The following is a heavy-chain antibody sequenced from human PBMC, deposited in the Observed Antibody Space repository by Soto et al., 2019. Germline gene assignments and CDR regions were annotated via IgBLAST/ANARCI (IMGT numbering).Heavy chain of an antibody. CDR1: GGSISSYY. Sequence: QVQLQESGPGLVKPSETLSLTCTVSGGSISSYYWSWIRQPPGKGLAWIGYIYYSGSTTYNPSLKSGVTISVDTSRNQSSLKLSSVNDADTAGYYCARGRGYGYWFDPWGQGTLVTVSS. D-gene: IGHD3-22*01. CDR3: ARGRGYGYWFDP. CDR2: IYYSGST. J-gene: IGHJ5*02. V-gene: IGHV4-59*01.